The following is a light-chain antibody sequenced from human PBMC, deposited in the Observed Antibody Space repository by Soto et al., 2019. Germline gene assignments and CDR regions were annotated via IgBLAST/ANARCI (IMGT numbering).Light chain of an antibody. V-gene: IGKV3-11*01. CDR3: HHHNNWFSWT. Sequence: EIVLTQSPATLSLSPGERATLSCRASQSVSNYLAWYQQRPGQAPRLLIYDTSSRATGIPARFRGRGSGTDFALTISSLEPEDFAVYYCHHHNNWFSWTFGQGTKVEIK. CDR1: QSVSNY. CDR2: DTS. J-gene: IGKJ1*01.